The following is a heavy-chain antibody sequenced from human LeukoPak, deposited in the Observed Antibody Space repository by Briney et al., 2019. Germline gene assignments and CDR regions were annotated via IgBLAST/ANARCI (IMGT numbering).Heavy chain of an antibody. D-gene: IGHD3-22*01. Sequence: PGGSLRLSCAASGFTFSSYAMSRVRQAPGKGLEWVSAISGSGGSTYYADSVKGRFTISRDNSKNTLYLQMNSLRAEDTAVYYCAKDPNYDSSGYPDYWGQGTLVTVSS. V-gene: IGHV3-23*01. CDR3: AKDPNYDSSGYPDY. CDR1: GFTFSSYA. J-gene: IGHJ4*02. CDR2: ISGSGGST.